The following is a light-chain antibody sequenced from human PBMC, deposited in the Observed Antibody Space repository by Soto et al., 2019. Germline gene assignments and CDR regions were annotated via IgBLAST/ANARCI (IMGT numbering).Light chain of an antibody. CDR3: TSYSSSDIFYV. J-gene: IGLJ1*01. CDR2: QVT. CDR1: SXDIGGYYY. Sequence: QSVLTQPASVSGSPGQSITISCTGTSXDIGGYYYVSWYQHHPGKAPKLLINQVTNRPSRVSNRFSGSKSGNTASLTISGLQADDEADYYCTSYSSSDIFYVFGTGTKVTVL. V-gene: IGLV2-14*01.